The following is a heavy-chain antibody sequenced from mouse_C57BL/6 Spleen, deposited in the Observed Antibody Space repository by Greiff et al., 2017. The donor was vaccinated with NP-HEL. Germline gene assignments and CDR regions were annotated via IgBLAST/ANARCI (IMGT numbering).Heavy chain of an antibody. J-gene: IGHJ2*01. D-gene: IGHD3-2*02. V-gene: IGHV3-6*01. CDR2: ISYDGSN. CDR3: ARGGSGYTDY. Sequence: EVQLQESGPGLVKPSQSLSLTCSVTGYSITSGYYWNWIRQFPGNKLEWMGYISYDGSNNYNPSLKNRISITRDTSKYQFFLKLNSVTTEDTATYYCARGGSGYTDYWGQGTTLTVSS. CDR1: GYSITSGYY.